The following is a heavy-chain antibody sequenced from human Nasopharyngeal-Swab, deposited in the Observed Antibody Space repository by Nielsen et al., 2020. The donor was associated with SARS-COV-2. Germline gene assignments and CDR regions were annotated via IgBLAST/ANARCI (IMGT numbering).Heavy chain of an antibody. V-gene: IGHV3-11*06. J-gene: IGHJ4*02. CDR2: ISGNSDVT. CDR3: SRDPRPFDF. Sequence: GESLKISCAASGFTFSDSYMTWVRQAPGKGLESVSYISGNSDVTNYADSVRGRFTISRDNAKNSLYLQMDSLRAEDTAVYYCSRDPRPFDFWGQGTLVTVSS. CDR1: GFTFSDSY.